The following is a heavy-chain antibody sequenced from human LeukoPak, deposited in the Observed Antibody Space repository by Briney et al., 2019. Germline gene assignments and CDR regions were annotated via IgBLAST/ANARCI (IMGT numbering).Heavy chain of an antibody. CDR2: IYSGGST. V-gene: IGHV3-53*01. J-gene: IGHJ4*02. CDR3: ARDEVDYYGSGSYYSD. CDR1: GFNFANHA. D-gene: IGHD3-10*01. Sequence: GGSLRLSCAASGFNFANHAMSWVRQTPGKGLEWASVIYSGGSTYYADSVKGRFTISRDNSKNTLYLQMNSLRAEDTAVYYCARDEVDYYGSGSYYSDWGQGTLVTVSS.